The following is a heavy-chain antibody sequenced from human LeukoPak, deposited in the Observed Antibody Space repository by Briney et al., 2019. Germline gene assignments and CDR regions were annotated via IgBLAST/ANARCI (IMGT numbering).Heavy chain of an antibody. V-gene: IGHV4-59*01. J-gene: IGHJ5*02. CDR2: IYYSGST. CDR3: ARGIAGSGDNWFDP. Sequence: SETLSLTCTVSGGSISSYYWSWIRQPPGKGLEWIGYIYYSGSTNYNPSLKSRVTISVDTSKNQFSLKPSSVTAADTAVYYCARGIAGSGDNWFDPWGQGTLVTVSS. D-gene: IGHD3-10*01. CDR1: GGSISSYY.